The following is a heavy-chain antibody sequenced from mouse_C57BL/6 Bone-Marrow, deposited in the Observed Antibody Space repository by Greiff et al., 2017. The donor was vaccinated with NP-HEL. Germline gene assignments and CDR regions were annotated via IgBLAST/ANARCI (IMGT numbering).Heavy chain of an antibody. Sequence: VQLQQPGAELVKPGASVKLSCKASGYTFTSYWMHWVKQRPGQGLEWIGIIHPNSGSTNYNEKFKSKATLTVDKSSSTAYMQLSSLTSEDSAVYYCAKESEGNYDYFDYWGQGTTLTVSS. V-gene: IGHV1-64*01. CDR1: GYTFTSYW. CDR2: IHPNSGST. CDR3: AKESEGNYDYFDY. D-gene: IGHD2-1*01. J-gene: IGHJ2*01.